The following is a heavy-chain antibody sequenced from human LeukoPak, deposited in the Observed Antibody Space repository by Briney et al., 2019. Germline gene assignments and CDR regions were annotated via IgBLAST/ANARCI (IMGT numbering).Heavy chain of an antibody. CDR1: GYTFTSYY. CDR2: INPSGGST. J-gene: IGHJ3*02. Sequence: ASVKVSCKASGYTFTSYYMHWVRQAPGQGLEWMGIINPSGGSTSYAQKFQGRVTMTRDMSTSTVYMELSSLRSEDTAVYYCASLKNYYDSSGYLVTDAFDIWGQGTTVTVSS. D-gene: IGHD3-22*01. CDR3: ASLKNYYDSSGYLVTDAFDI. V-gene: IGHV1-46*01.